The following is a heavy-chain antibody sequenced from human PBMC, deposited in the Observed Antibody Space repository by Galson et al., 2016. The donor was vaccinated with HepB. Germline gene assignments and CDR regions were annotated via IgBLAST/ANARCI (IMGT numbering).Heavy chain of an antibody. D-gene: IGHD4-17*01. V-gene: IGHV3-21*01. J-gene: IGHJ3*02. Sequence: SLRLSCAASGFTFRSYAMNWVRQAPGKGLEWVSSISSSGTYIYYADSLKGRFTISRDSAQNSVYLQMNSLIAEDTALYFCARSAFHGDYEGDAFDIWGRGTLLTVSS. CDR1: GFTFRSYA. CDR2: ISSSGTYI. CDR3: ARSAFHGDYEGDAFDI.